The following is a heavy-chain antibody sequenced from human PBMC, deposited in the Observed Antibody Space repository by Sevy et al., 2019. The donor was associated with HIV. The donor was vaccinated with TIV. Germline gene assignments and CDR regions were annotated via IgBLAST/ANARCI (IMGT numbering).Heavy chain of an antibody. Sequence: ASVKVSCKASGGTFSSYAISWVRQAPGQGLEWMGGIIPIFGTANYAQKFQGRVTITADESTGTAYMELSSLRSEDTAVYYCARGDIVVVPAAKQPYYYGMDVWGQGTTVTVSS. CDR3: ARGDIVVVPAAKQPYYYGMDV. CDR1: GGTFSSYA. CDR2: IIPIFGTA. J-gene: IGHJ6*02. V-gene: IGHV1-69*13. D-gene: IGHD2-2*01.